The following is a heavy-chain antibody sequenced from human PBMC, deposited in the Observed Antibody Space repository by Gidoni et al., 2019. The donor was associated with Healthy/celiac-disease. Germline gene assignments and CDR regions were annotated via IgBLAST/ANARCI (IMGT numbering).Heavy chain of an antibody. Sequence: QVQLVESGGGLVKPGGSLRLSCAASGFTFSDYYISWIRQATGKGLGGVSYISSSSSYTNYADSVKGRFTISRDNAKNSLYLQMNSLRAEDTAVYYCARRSRDGYNYGIDYWGQGTLVTVSS. V-gene: IGHV3-11*06. J-gene: IGHJ4*02. D-gene: IGHD5-12*01. CDR1: GFTFSDYY. CDR3: ARRSRDGYNYGIDY. CDR2: ISSSSSYT.